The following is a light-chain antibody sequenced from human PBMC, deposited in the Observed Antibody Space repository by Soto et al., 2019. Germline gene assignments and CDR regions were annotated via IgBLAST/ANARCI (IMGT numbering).Light chain of an antibody. J-gene: IGKJ2*01. CDR1: QSVSSY. CDR3: QQRKT. V-gene: IGKV3-11*01. Sequence: EIVLTQSPATLSLSPGERATLSCRASQSVSSYLAWIQHKPGQAPRLLIYHASMRASGIPDRFSGSGSGTDFTLTISSLEPVDFAVYYCQQRKTFGQGTKLEI. CDR2: HAS.